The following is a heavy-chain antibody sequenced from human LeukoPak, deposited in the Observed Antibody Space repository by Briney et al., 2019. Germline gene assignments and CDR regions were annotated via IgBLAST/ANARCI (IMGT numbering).Heavy chain of an antibody. CDR2: INSDGTTT. CDR1: GFTFTNYW. CDR3: SRDLTA. J-gene: IGHJ3*01. V-gene: IGHV3-74*01. Sequence: PGGSLRLSCAASGFTFTNYWMHWVRRAPGKGLVWVSRINSDGTTTTYADSVKGQFTISRDNAKNTLYLQMNSLRAEDTAVYYCSRDLTAWGQGIMVTVSS.